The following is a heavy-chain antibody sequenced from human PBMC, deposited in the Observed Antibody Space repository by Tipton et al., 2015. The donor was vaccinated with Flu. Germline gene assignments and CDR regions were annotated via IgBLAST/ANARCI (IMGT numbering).Heavy chain of an antibody. CDR1: GGSISGYY. D-gene: IGHD5-12*01. V-gene: IGHV4-59*12. J-gene: IGHJ3*02. CDR2: IYYSGST. CDR3: ARDLRGYSGYTGGDAFDI. Sequence: TLSLTCTVSGGSISGYYWSWIRQPPGKGLEWIAYIYYSGSTNYNPSLKSRVTISVDMSKNQFSLRLSSATAADTAIYYCARDLRGYSGYTGGDAFDIWGQGTMVTVSS.